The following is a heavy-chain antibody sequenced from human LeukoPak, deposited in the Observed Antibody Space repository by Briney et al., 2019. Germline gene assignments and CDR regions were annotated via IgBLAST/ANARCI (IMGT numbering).Heavy chain of an antibody. V-gene: IGHV1-69*13. CDR2: IIPIFGTA. D-gene: IGHD6-19*01. CDR3: ARDPIAVAGRGDDNWFDP. J-gene: IGHJ5*02. Sequence: GASVKVSCKASGGTFSSYAISCVRQAPGQGLEWMGGIIPIFGTANYAQKFQGRVTITADESTSTAYMELSSLRSEDTAVYYCARDPIAVAGRGDDNWFDPWGQGTLVTVSS. CDR1: GGTFSSYA.